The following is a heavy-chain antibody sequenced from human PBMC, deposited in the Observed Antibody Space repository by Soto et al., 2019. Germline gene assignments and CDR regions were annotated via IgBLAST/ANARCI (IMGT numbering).Heavy chain of an antibody. Sequence: GGSLRLSCAASGFTFSSYSMNWVRQAPGKGLEWVSYISSSSSTIYYADSVKGRFTISRDNAKNSLYLQMNSLRDEDTAVYYCARDQLPAYIAAAGSARPLYYYYGMDVWGQGTTVTVSS. J-gene: IGHJ6*02. CDR1: GFTFSSYS. CDR3: ARDQLPAYIAAAGSARPLYYYYGMDV. CDR2: ISSSSSTI. V-gene: IGHV3-48*02. D-gene: IGHD6-13*01.